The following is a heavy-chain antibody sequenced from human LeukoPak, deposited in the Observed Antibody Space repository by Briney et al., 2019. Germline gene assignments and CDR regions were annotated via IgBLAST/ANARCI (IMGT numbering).Heavy chain of an antibody. CDR2: MNPNSGNT. CDR1: GYTFTSYD. J-gene: IGHJ6*02. D-gene: IGHD6-13*01. Sequence: ASVKVSCKASGYTFTSYDINWVRQATGQGLEWMGWMNPNSGNTGYAQKFQGRVTITRNTSISTAYMELSSLRSEDTAVYYCARGLSSSWYYYYYGMDVWGQGTTVTVSS. V-gene: IGHV1-8*01. CDR3: ARGLSSSWYYYYYGMDV.